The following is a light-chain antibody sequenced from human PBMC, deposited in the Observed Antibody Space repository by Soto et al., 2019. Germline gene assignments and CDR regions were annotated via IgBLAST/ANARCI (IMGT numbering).Light chain of an antibody. V-gene: IGLV2-8*01. CDR1: SSDVGGYNY. CDR2: EVS. J-gene: IGLJ1*01. CDR3: SSYAGSNNLYV. Sequence: QSVLTQPPSASGSPGQSVTISCTGTSSDVGGYNYVSWYQQHPGKAPKLMIYEVSKRPSGVPVRFSGSKSGNTASLIVSGLQAEDEADYYCSSYAGSNNLYVFGTGTKVTVL.